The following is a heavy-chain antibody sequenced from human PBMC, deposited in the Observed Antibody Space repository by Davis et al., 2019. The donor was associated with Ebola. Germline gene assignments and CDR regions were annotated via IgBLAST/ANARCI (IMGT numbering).Heavy chain of an antibody. CDR1: GFSFSDYY. CDR3: AARYYYYGMDV. V-gene: IGHV3-53*04. CDR2: IYSGGST. Sequence: GESLKISCAASGFSFSDYYMSWIRQAPGKGLEWVSVIYSGGSTYYADSVRGRFTISRHNPKNTLYLQMNSLRAEDTAVYYCAARYYYYGMDVWGQGTTVTVSS. J-gene: IGHJ6*02.